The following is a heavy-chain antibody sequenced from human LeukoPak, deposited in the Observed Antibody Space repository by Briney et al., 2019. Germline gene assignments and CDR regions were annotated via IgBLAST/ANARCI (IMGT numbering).Heavy chain of an antibody. V-gene: IGHV4-34*01. Sequence: SETLSLTCAVYGGXFSGYYCSWIRQPPGKGLEWIGEINHSGSTNYNPSLKSRVTIPVDTSKSQFSLKLSSVTAADTAVYYCARGPTKNYFDSWGQGTVVTVSS. CDR1: GGXFSGYY. CDR2: INHSGST. J-gene: IGHJ4*02. CDR3: ARGPTKNYFDS.